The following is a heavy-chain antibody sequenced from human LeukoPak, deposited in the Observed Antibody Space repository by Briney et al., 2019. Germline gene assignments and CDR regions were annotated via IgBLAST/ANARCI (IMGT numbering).Heavy chain of an antibody. CDR3: ARLSGYDYYYYYYMDV. Sequence: GESLKISCKGSGYSFTSYWIGWVRQMPGKGLEWMGIIYPGGSDTRYSPSFQGQVTISADKSISTAYLQWSSLKASDTTMYYCARLSGYDYYYYYYMDVWGKGTTVTVSS. CDR1: GYSFTSYW. D-gene: IGHD1-1*01. CDR2: IYPGGSDT. J-gene: IGHJ6*03. V-gene: IGHV5-51*01.